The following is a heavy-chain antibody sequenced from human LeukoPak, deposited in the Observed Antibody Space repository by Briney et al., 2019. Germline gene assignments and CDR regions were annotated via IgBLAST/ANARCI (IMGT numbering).Heavy chain of an antibody. V-gene: IGHV3-48*04. Sequence: GGSLRLSCAASGFTFSSYWMHWVRQAPGKGLEWVSYISSSGSTIYYADSVKGRFTISRDNAKNSLYLQMNSLRAEDTAVYYCARDSGCTGGSCYSELDYWGQGTLVTVSS. CDR3: ARDSGCTGGSCYSELDY. J-gene: IGHJ4*02. D-gene: IGHD2-15*01. CDR2: ISSSGSTI. CDR1: GFTFSSYW.